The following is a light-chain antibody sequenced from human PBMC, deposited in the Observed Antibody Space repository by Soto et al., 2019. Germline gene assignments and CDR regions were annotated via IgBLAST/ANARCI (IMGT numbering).Light chain of an antibody. CDR3: SSYTSSSTV. J-gene: IGLJ3*02. Sequence: QSALTQPPSASGSPGQSVTISCTGTSSDVGANNYVSWYQQHPGKAPKLMIYEVSNRPSGVSNRFSGSKSGNTASLTISGLQAEDEADYYCSSYTSSSTVFGGGTKLTVL. CDR2: EVS. CDR1: SSDVGANNY. V-gene: IGLV2-14*01.